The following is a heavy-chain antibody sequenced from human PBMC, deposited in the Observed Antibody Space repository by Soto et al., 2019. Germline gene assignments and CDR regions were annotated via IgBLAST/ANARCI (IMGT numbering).Heavy chain of an antibody. J-gene: IGHJ4*02. CDR3: ARAGPEMDY. Sequence: QVQLQESGPGLVKPSETLSLTCTVSGRSISSYYWSWIRQPPGKGLEWIGYIFYRGSTNYNPSLKSRVTISVDTSKNQFSLKLSSVTAADTAVYYCARAGPEMDYWGQGALVTVSS. CDR2: IFYRGST. D-gene: IGHD3-10*01. CDR1: GRSISSYY. V-gene: IGHV4-59*01.